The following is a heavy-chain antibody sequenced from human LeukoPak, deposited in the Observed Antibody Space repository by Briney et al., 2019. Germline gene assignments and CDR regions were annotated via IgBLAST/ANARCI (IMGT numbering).Heavy chain of an antibody. D-gene: IGHD3-22*01. Sequence: GGSLRLSCAASGFTFSSYSMNWVRQAPGKGLEWVSYISSSSSTIYYADSVKGRFTISRDNAKNSLYLQMNSLRAEDTAVYYCARDPHYYDSSGHHYWGQGTLVTVSS. J-gene: IGHJ4*02. CDR3: ARDPHYYDSSGHHY. CDR2: ISSSSSTI. CDR1: GFTFSSYS. V-gene: IGHV3-48*01.